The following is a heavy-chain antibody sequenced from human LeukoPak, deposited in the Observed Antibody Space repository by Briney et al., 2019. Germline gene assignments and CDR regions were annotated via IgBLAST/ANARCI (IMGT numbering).Heavy chain of an antibody. CDR1: GFTFSSYS. D-gene: IGHD3-10*01. V-gene: IGHV3-21*01. J-gene: IGHJ4*02. CDR3: ARVDYGSGTHFDY. CDR2: VSSSSSYI. Sequence: GGSLRLSCAASGFTFSSYSMNWVRQAPGKGLEWVSSVSSSSSYIYYADSVKGRFTISRNNAKNSLYLQMNSLKAEDTAWYYCARVDYGSGTHFDYWGQGTLVTVSS.